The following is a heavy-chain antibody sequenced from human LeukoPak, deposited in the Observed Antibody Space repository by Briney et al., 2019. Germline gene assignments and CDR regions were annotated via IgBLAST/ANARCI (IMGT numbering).Heavy chain of an antibody. CDR2: ISGTGGIT. J-gene: IGHJ4*02. D-gene: IGHD3-10*01. CDR3: AKAKAATLVRGVSIFDF. Sequence: GGSLRLSCAASGFTFSTYAMSWVRQAPGKGLEWVSTISGTGGITYYADSVKGRFTISRDNSKNTLYLQMNSLRAEDTAIYYCAKAKAATLVRGVSIFDFWGQGTLVTVSS. CDR1: GFTFSTYA. V-gene: IGHV3-23*01.